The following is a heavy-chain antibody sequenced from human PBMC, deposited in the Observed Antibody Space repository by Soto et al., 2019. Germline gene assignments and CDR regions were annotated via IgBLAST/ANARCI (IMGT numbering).Heavy chain of an antibody. Sequence: QVQLQQWGAGLLKPSETLSLTCAVYGGSFSGYYWSWIRQPPGKGLEWIGEINHSGSTNYNPSLKSRVTISVDTSKNQFSLKLSSVTAADTAVYYCAREEGWVWFGELPPGNNWFDPWGQGTLVTVSS. J-gene: IGHJ5*02. V-gene: IGHV4-34*01. CDR1: GGSFSGYY. D-gene: IGHD3-10*01. CDR3: AREEGWVWFGELPPGNNWFDP. CDR2: INHSGST.